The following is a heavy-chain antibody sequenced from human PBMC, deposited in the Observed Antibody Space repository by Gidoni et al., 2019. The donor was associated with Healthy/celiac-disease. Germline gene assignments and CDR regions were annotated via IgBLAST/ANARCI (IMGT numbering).Heavy chain of an antibody. D-gene: IGHD5-18*01. CDR2: IYYSGST. V-gene: IGHV4-39*01. J-gene: IGHJ4*02. CDR1: GGSISSSSYY. Sequence: QLQLQESGPGLVKPSETLSLTCTVSGGSISSSSYYWGWIRQPPGKGLEWIGSIYYSGSTYYNPSLKSRVTISVDTSKNQFSLKLSSVTAADTAVYYCATLGGYSYGATFDYWGQGTLVTVSS. CDR3: ATLGGYSYGATFDY.